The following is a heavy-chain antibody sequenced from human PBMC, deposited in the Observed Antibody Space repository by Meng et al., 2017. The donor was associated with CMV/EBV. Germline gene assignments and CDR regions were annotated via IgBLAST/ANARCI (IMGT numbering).Heavy chain of an antibody. V-gene: IGHV1-2*02. D-gene: IGHD1-26*01. Sequence: ASVKVSCKASGYTFTGYYMHWVRQAPGQGLEWRGWINPDSGGTNYAQKFQGRVTMTRDTSISTAYMELSSLRSDDTAVYYCARGVGGTLWHDYWGQGTLVTVSS. CDR1: GYTFTGYY. CDR3: ARGVGGTLWHDY. CDR2: INPDSGGT. J-gene: IGHJ4*02.